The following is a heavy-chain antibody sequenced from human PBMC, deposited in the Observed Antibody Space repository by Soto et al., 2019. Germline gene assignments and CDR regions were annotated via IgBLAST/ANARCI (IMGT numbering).Heavy chain of an antibody. CDR1: GFSLSTREVG. Sequence: SGPTLVNPTQTLTLTCTFSGFSLSTREVGVGWIRQPPGKALEWLALIYWDDDKRYRPSLKSRLTIAKDTSKNLVILIMTNMDPEDTAIYYCAHRAYYYGSGSYYTHWGQGILVTVSS. CDR3: AHRAYYYGSGSYYTH. J-gene: IGHJ4*02. D-gene: IGHD3-10*01. V-gene: IGHV2-5*02. CDR2: IYWDDDK.